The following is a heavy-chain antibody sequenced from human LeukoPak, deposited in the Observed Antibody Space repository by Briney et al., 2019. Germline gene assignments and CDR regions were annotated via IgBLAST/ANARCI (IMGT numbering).Heavy chain of an antibody. CDR3: AKDQLVGATKFFDY. CDR2: IRYDGSNK. CDR1: GFTFSSYG. J-gene: IGHJ4*02. Sequence: PGGSLRLSCAASGFTFSSYGMHWVRQAPGKGLEWVAFIRYDGSNKYYADSVKGRFTISRDNSKNTLYLQMNSLRAEDTAVYYCAKDQLVGATKFFDYWGQGTLVTVSS. V-gene: IGHV3-30*02. D-gene: IGHD1-26*01.